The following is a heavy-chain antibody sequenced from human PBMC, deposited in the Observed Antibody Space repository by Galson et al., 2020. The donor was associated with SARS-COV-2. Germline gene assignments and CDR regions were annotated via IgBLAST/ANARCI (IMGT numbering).Heavy chain of an antibody. CDR1: GFTFSTYY. CDR3: VRESGGLDV. V-gene: IGHV3-11*06. Sequence: KIGESLKISCAASGFTFSTYYMSWISQAPGKGLEWVSYITSSGTYTNYADSVKGRFTISRDNAKHSLSLQMNSLRAEDTAVYYCVRESGGLDVWGQGTTVIVSS. J-gene: IGHJ6*02. CDR2: ITSSGTYT.